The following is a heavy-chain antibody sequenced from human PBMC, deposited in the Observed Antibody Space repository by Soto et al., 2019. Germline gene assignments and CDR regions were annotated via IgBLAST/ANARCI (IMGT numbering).Heavy chain of an antibody. CDR3: VSQRTSVLTQAYFDY. J-gene: IGHJ4*02. Sequence: SETLSLTCTVSGGSVSNSNYYWGWIRQSPGKGLEWIGSVYYRGRSYSKSSVKSRVTISVDTSKNQFSLNLNSVTASDTAVYFCVSQRTSVLTQAYFDYWGPGALVTVSP. V-gene: IGHV4-39*01. CDR2: VYYRGRS. CDR1: GGSVSNSNYY. D-gene: IGHD2-8*01.